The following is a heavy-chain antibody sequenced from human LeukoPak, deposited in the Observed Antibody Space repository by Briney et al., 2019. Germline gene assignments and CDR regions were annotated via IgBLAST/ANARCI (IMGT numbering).Heavy chain of an antibody. CDR1: GFTFSSYA. CDR3: ARRRYYDNSVYYYFDY. V-gene: IGHV3-23*01. J-gene: IGHJ4*02. Sequence: GGSLRLSSAASGFTFSSYAMSWVRQVQGMGLAWVSAISGSGGSTYYADSVKGRFTISRDTSKNTLYLQMNILRAEDTAVYYCARRRYYDNSVYYYFDYWGQGTLVTVSS. CDR2: ISGSGGST. D-gene: IGHD3-22*01.